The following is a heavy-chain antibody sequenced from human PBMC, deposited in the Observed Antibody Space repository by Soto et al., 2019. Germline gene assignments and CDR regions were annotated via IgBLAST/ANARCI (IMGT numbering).Heavy chain of an antibody. CDR1: GGTFSSYA. Sequence: SLKVSCKASGGTFSSYAISWVRQAPGQGLEWMGGIIPIFGTANYAQKFQGRVTITADESTSTAYMELSSLRSEDTAVYYCASTPGYSSSWSYYYYGMDVWGQGTTVTVSS. J-gene: IGHJ6*02. D-gene: IGHD6-13*01. CDR2: IIPIFGTA. V-gene: IGHV1-69*13. CDR3: ASTPGYSSSWSYYYYGMDV.